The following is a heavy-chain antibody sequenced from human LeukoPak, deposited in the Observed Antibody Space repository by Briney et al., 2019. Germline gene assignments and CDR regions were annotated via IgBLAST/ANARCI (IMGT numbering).Heavy chain of an antibody. CDR1: GYTFTSYA. J-gene: IGHJ4*02. V-gene: IGHV1-2*02. CDR3: ARVSGIAVAGTFGY. CDR2: INPNSGGT. Sequence: ASVKVSCKASGYTFTSYAMNWVRQAPGQGLEWMGWINPNSGGTNYAQKFQGRVTMTRDTSISTAYMELSRLRSDDTAVYYCARVSGIAVAGTFGYWGQGTLVTVSS. D-gene: IGHD6-19*01.